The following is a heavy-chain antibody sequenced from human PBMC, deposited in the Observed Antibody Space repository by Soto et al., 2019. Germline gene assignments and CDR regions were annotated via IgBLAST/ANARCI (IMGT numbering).Heavy chain of an antibody. V-gene: IGHV4-59*01. CDR1: GGSISSYY. J-gene: IGHJ6*02. CDR2: IYYSGST. D-gene: IGHD3-3*01. CDR3: ARGNNDYDFWSGSPRHYYGMGV. Sequence: SETLSLTCTVSGGSISSYYWSWIRQPPGKGLEWIGYIYYSGSTNYNPSLKSRVTISVDTSKDQFSLKLSSVTAADTAVYYCARGNNDYDFWSGSPRHYYGMGVWGQGTTVTVSS.